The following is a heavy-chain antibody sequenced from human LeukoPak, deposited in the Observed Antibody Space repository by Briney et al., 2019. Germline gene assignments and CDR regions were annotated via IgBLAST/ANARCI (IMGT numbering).Heavy chain of an antibody. D-gene: IGHD3-16*01. Sequence: GASEKVSCKASGYTFTSYGISWVRQAPGQGLEWMGWISAYNGNTNYAQKLQGRVTMTTDKSTSTAYMELRSLRSDDTAVYYCATLDFTFGGVAWGQGTLVTVSS. CDR1: GYTFTSYG. J-gene: IGHJ5*02. V-gene: IGHV1-18*01. CDR2: ISAYNGNT. CDR3: ATLDFTFGGVA.